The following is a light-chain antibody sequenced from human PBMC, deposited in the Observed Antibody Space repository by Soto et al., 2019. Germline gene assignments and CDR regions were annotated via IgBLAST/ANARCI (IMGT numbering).Light chain of an antibody. V-gene: IGKV1-9*01. J-gene: IGKJ1*01. CDR1: QGISSY. Sequence: IQLTQSPSSLSASVGDRVTITLRASQGISSYLAWYQQKPGKAPKLLIYEASSLQSGVPSRVRGSGSGTEFTLTIDDLQPEDFATYYCLQHRNYPLTFGQVTNVDIK. CDR3: LQHRNYPLT. CDR2: EAS.